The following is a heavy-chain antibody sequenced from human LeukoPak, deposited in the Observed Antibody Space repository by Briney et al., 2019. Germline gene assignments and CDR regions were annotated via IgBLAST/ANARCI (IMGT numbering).Heavy chain of an antibody. CDR3: ARDKSVGATPFDY. Sequence: GGSLRLSCAASGFTFSSYAMHWVRQAPGKGLERVANIKQDGSEKYYVDSVKGRFTISRDNAKKSLYLQMNSLRAEDTAVYYCARDKSVGATPFDYWGQGALVTVSS. J-gene: IGHJ4*02. D-gene: IGHD1-26*01. CDR2: IKQDGSEK. V-gene: IGHV3-7*05. CDR1: GFTFSSYA.